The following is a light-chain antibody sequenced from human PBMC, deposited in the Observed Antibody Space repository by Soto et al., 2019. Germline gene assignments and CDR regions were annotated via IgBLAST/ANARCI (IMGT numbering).Light chain of an antibody. CDR3: QQYGNSPIT. Sequence: DIVLTQSPATLSLPPGERVTLSCGASPSVSSSRLAWYQQKPGQAPRLLMYDASRRAFGIPDRFSGSGSGTDFTLTISRLEPEDFAVYYCQQYGNSPITFGQGTRLEIK. J-gene: IGKJ5*01. CDR1: PSVSSSR. V-gene: IGKV3D-20*01. CDR2: DAS.